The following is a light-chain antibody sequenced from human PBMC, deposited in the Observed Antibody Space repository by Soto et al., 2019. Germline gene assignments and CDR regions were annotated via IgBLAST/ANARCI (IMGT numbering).Light chain of an antibody. V-gene: IGLV8-61*01. Sequence: QTVVTQEPSFSVSPGGTVTLTCGLTSGSVSTTYYPSWYQQTPGQAPRTLIYSTNIRSSGVPDRFSGSILGNKAALTITGAQADDGSDYHCTLYMGGGLVVFGGGTQLTVL. CDR1: SGSVSTTYY. J-gene: IGLJ2*01. CDR3: TLYMGGGLVV. CDR2: STN.